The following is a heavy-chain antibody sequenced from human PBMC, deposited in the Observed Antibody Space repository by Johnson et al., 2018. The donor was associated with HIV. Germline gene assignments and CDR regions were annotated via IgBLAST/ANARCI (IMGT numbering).Heavy chain of an antibody. J-gene: IGHJ3*02. Sequence: HVQLVESGGGVVQPGRSLRLSCAASGFTFSSYAMHWVRQAPGKGLEWVAVISYDGTSKYQADSVKGRFTISRDNAKNSLYLQMNSLRDEDTALYYCSTLLDDAFDIWGQGTMVTVSS. CDR3: STLLDDAFDI. CDR2: ISYDGTSK. V-gene: IGHV3-30*04. CDR1: GFTFSSYA. D-gene: IGHD2-21*01.